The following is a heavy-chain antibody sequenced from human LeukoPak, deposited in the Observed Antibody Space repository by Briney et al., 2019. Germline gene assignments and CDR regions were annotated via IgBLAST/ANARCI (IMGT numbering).Heavy chain of an antibody. D-gene: IGHD3-22*01. CDR1: GFTFSDYY. J-gene: IGHJ4*02. Sequence: GGSLRLSCSASGFTFSDYYMSWIRQAPGKGLEWVSYISSSGSTKYYTDSVKGRFITSRDNAKNSLYLQMSSLRAEDTAMYYCARAFYDSSGYYPGSFDYWGQGTLVTVSS. CDR2: ISSSGSTK. V-gene: IGHV3-11*01. CDR3: ARAFYDSSGYYPGSFDY.